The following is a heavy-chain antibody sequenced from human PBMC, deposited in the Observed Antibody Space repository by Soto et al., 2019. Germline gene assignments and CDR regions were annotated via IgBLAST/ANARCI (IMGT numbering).Heavy chain of an antibody. CDR3: ARGSPYSSSWYDWFDP. CDR1: GYTFTSYD. D-gene: IGHD6-13*01. J-gene: IGHJ5*02. Sequence: ASVKVSCKASGYTFTSYDINWVRQATGQGLEWMGWMNPNSGNTGYAQKFRGRVTMTRNTSISTAYMELSSLRSEDTAVYYCARGSPYSSSWYDWFDPWGQGTLVTVSS. V-gene: IGHV1-8*01. CDR2: MNPNSGNT.